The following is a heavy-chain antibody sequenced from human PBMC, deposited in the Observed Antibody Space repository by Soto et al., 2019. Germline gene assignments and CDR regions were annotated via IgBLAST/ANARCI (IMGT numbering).Heavy chain of an antibody. J-gene: IGHJ4*02. Sequence: PGGSLRLSCAASGFTFGNYWMHWVRQAPGKGLEWVSRMNSDGSSTNYADSVKGRFTVSRDNAKNTLYLQMNSLRAEDTAVYYCATAEVDYWGPGTLVTVSS. CDR3: ATAEVDY. CDR1: GFTFGNYW. V-gene: IGHV3-74*01. CDR2: MNSDGSST.